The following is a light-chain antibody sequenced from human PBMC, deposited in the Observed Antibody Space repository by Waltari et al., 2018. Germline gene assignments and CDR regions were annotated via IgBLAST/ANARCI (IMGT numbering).Light chain of an antibody. J-gene: IGKJ1*01. CDR2: WAS. CDR3: QQYYNSRRA. CDR1: QSLFYSSNNKNY. V-gene: IGKV4-1*01. Sequence: TQPPDSLAVSLGERATLNCKSSQSLFYSSNNKNYLAWFQQKVGQPPKVLIYWASTRESGVPDRFSGSGSGTDFTLTISSLQAEDVAVYYCQQYYNSRRAFGQGTKVEIK.